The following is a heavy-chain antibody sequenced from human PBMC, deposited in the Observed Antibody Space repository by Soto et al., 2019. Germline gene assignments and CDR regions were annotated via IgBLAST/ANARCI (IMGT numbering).Heavy chain of an antibody. CDR3: AKGLGSGSYAASDS. D-gene: IGHD1-26*01. Sequence: EVQLLESGGGLVQPGGSLRLSCAASGFTFSNYALSWVRQAPGKGLEWVSAITGSGDRTYYADSVEGRFTVSRDNSKNTLSLEMNSLSAEDTALYYCAKGLGSGSYAASDSWGQGTLVTVSS. J-gene: IGHJ5*01. CDR1: GFTFSNYA. CDR2: ITGSGDRT. V-gene: IGHV3-23*01.